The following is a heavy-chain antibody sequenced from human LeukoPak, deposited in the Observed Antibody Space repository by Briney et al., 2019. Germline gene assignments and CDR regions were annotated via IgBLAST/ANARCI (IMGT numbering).Heavy chain of an antibody. D-gene: IGHD3-10*01. Sequence: SETLSLTCTVSGGSLSSYYWSWVRQPPGKGLEWIGYIYYSGSTNYNPSLKSRVTISVDTSKNQFSLKLSSVTAADTAVYYCARVGYYGSGLGWFDPWGQGTLVTVSS. CDR3: ARVGYYGSGLGWFDP. V-gene: IGHV4-59*01. J-gene: IGHJ5*02. CDR2: IYYSGST. CDR1: GGSLSSYY.